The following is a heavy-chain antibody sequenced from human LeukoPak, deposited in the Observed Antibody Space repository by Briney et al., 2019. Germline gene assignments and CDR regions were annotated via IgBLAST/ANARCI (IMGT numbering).Heavy chain of an antibody. CDR3: ARGGNWINY. J-gene: IGHJ4*02. V-gene: IGHV4-61*02. Sequence: SETLSLTCTVPGGSISSGSYYWSWIRQPAGKGLEWIGRIYTSGSTNYNPSLKSRVTISVDTSKNQFSLKLSSVTAADTAVYYCARGGNWINYWGQGTLVTVSS. CDR1: GGSISSGSYY. D-gene: IGHD1-1*01. CDR2: IYTSGST.